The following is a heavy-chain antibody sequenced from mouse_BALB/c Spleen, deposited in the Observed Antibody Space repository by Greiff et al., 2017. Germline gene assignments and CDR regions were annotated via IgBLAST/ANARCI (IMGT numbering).Heavy chain of an antibody. J-gene: IGHJ2*01. CDR1: GFTFSSYY. CDR3: ARHDTTVVPFDY. D-gene: IGHD1-1*01. Sequence: DVHLVESGGGLVKLGGSLKLSCAASGFTFSSYYMSWVRQTPEKRLELVAAINSNGGSTYYPDTVKGRFTISRDNAKNTLYLQMSSLKSEDTALYYCARHDTTVVPFDYWGQGTTLTVSS. CDR2: INSNGGST. V-gene: IGHV5-6-2*01.